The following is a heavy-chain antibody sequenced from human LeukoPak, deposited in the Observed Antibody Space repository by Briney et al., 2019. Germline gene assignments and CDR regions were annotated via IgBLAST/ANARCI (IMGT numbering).Heavy chain of an antibody. CDR3: ARDTDIVVVPAAFYYYYGMDF. Sequence: SGTLSLTCTVSGFSISSYYWSWIRQPAGKGLEWIGRIYTNGSTNYNRALKSRVTMSIDTSKNQISLKLSSVNAADTAVYYCARDTDIVVVPAAFYYYYGMDFWGQGTTVTVSS. CDR2: IYTNGST. CDR1: GFSISSYY. D-gene: IGHD2-2*01. V-gene: IGHV4-4*07. J-gene: IGHJ6*02.